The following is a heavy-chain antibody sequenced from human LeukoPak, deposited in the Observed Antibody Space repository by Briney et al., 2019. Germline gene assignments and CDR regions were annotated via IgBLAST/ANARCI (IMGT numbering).Heavy chain of an antibody. CDR2: INPNSGGT. V-gene: IGHV1-2*02. CDR3: AREAVVTATGTGWYGMDV. CDR1: GYTFSGYY. Sequence: GASVPVSCKASGYTFSGYYMYWVRQAPGQGLEWMGWINPNSGGTKYPQKFQGRVTMTRDTSISTAYMELSRLRSDDTAVYYCAREAVVTATGTGWYGMDVWGQGTT. D-gene: IGHD2-21*02. J-gene: IGHJ6*02.